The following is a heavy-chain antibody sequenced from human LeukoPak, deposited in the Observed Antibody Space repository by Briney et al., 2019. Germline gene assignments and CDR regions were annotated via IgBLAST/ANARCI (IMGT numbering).Heavy chain of an antibody. CDR2: ISAYNGNT. J-gene: IGHJ4*02. CDR3: ARDRVWFGESYFDY. V-gene: IGHV1-18*01. Sequence: ASVKVSCKASGYTFTSYGISWVRQAPGQGLEWMGWISAYNGNTNYAQKLQGRVTMTTDTSTSTAYMELRSLRSDDTAVYCCARDRVWFGESYFDYWGQGTLVTVSS. CDR1: GYTFTSYG. D-gene: IGHD3-10*01.